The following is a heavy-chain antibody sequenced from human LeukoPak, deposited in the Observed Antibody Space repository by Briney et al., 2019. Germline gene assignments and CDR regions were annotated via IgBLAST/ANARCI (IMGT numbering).Heavy chain of an antibody. D-gene: IGHD3-10*01. CDR1: GFTFSSYG. J-gene: IGHJ4*02. CDR3: AKEEDYYGSGSYLFGPDY. CDR2: IRYDGSNK. Sequence: GGSLRLSCAASGFTFSSYGMHWVRQAPGKGLEWVAFIRYDGSNKYYADSVKGRFTISRDNSKNTLYLQMNSLRAEDTAVYYCAKEEDYYGSGSYLFGPDYWGQGTLVTVSS. V-gene: IGHV3-30*02.